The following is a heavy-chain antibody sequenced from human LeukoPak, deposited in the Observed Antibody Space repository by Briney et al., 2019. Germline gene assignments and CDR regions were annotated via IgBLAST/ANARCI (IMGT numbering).Heavy chain of an antibody. CDR3: ARSPKGVVIISWFDP. J-gene: IGHJ5*02. V-gene: IGHV4-59*08. CDR2: IYYSGST. D-gene: IGHD3-3*01. CDR1: GGSISSYY. Sequence: PSETLSLTCTDSGGSISSYYWSWIRQPPGKGLEWIGYIYYSGSTNYNPSLKSRVTISVDTSKNQFSLKLSSVTAADTAVYYCARSPKGVVIISWFDPWGQGTLVTVSS.